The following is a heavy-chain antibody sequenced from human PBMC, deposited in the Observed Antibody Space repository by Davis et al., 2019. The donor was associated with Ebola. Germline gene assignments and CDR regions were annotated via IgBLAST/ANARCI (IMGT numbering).Heavy chain of an antibody. J-gene: IGHJ3*02. CDR2: INPNSGGT. Sequence: ASVKVSCKASGYTFTGYYIHWVRQAPGQGLEWMGRINPNSGGTNYAQKFRGRVTMTRNTSISTAYMELSSLRSEDTAVYYCARGNSGWYDAFDIWGQGTMVTVSS. CDR1: GYTFTGYY. V-gene: IGHV1-2*06. CDR3: ARGNSGWYDAFDI. D-gene: IGHD6-19*01.